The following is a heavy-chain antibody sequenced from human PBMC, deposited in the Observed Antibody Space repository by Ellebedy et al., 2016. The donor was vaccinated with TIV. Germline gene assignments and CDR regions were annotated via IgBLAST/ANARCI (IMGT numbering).Heavy chain of an antibody. CDR1: GFTFSDYQ. D-gene: IGHD6-19*01. CDR3: ARDFEYSSGWNGNAFDI. CDR2: ISSSTGNT. Sequence: PGGSLRLSCAASGFTFSDYQMSWIRQAPGKGPEWLSCISSSTGNTNYADSVKGRFIISRDNARKSLYLQMNSLRAEETAVYYCARDFEYSSGWNGNAFDIWGQGTMVTVSS. V-gene: IGHV3-11*06. J-gene: IGHJ3*02.